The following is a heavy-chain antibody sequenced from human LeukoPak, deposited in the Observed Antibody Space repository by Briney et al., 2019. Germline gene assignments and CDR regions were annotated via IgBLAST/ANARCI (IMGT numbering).Heavy chain of an antibody. CDR3: ARNPIDLGSGSEYYYYMDV. CDR1: GFTFSDYY. D-gene: IGHD3-10*01. Sequence: PGGSLRLSCAASGFTFSDYYMSWIRQAPGKGLEWVSYISSSGSTIYYADSVKGRFTISRDNAKNSLYLQMNSLRAEDTAVYYCARNPIDLGSGSEYYYYMDVWGKGTTVTISS. J-gene: IGHJ6*03. CDR2: ISSSGSTI. V-gene: IGHV3-11*01.